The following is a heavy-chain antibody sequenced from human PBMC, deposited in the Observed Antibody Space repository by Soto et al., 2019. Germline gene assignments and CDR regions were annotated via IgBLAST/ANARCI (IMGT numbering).Heavy chain of an antibody. J-gene: IGHJ4*02. CDR2: IYSGGFT. CDR1: GFIVSSNY. V-gene: IGHV3-66*01. D-gene: IGHD3-3*01. Sequence: DVQLVESGGGLVQPGGSLRLSCAASGFIVSSNYMTWVRQAPGKGLEWVSVIYSGGFTYYADSVKGRFAISRDDSKNTLYLQMNSLRAEDTAVYYCARVDFWRGEAGSLDYWGQGTLVTVSS. CDR3: ARVDFWRGEAGSLDY.